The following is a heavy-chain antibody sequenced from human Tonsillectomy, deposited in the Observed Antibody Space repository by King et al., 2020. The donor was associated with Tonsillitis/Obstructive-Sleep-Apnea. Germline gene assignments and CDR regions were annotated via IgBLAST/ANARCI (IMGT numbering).Heavy chain of an antibody. J-gene: IGHJ6*02. CDR2: ISYDGSNK. V-gene: IGHV3-30*04. Sequence: VQLVESGGGVVQPGRSLRPSCVASGFTFSSYAMHWVRQAPGKGLEWVAMISYDGSNKYYVDSVKGRFIISRDNSKNTLYLQMNSLRAEDTAVYYCAGGLWFGELSHFYYYGMDVWGQGTTVTVSS. CDR1: GFTFSSYA. D-gene: IGHD3-10*01. CDR3: AGGLWFGELSHFYYYGMDV.